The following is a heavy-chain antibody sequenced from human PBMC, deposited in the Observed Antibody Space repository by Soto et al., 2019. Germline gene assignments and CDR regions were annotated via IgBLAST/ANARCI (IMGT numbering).Heavy chain of an antibody. CDR3: AKGEFIRLGYQIPPWYYYYGMDV. D-gene: IGHD3-16*01. Sequence: PGGSLRLSCAASGFTFSSYAMAWVRQAPGKGLEWVSAISGSGTSAYYADSVKGRFTISRDNSKNTLYMQMNSLRAEDTAIYYCAKGEFIRLGYQIPPWYYYYGMDVWGLGTTVTVSS. V-gene: IGHV3-23*01. CDR1: GFTFSSYA. CDR2: ISGSGTSA. J-gene: IGHJ6*02.